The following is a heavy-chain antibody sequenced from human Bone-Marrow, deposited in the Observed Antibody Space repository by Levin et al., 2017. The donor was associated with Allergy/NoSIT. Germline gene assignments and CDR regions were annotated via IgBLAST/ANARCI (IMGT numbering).Heavy chain of an antibody. CDR2: IRSKAYGGTT. CDR1: GFTFGDYA. J-gene: IGHJ6*03. D-gene: IGHD2-2*01. V-gene: IGHV3-49*04. Sequence: SLRLSCTASGFTFGDYAMSWVRQAPGKGLEWVGFIRSKAYGGTTEYAASVKGRFTISRDDSKSIAYLQMNSLKTEDTAVYYCTTVAGYCSSTSCYYYYYYYMDVWGKGTTVTVSS. CDR3: TTVAGYCSSTSCYYYYYYYMDV.